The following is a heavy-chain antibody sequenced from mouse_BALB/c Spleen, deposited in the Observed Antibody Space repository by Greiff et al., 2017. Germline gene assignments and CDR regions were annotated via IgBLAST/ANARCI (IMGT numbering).Heavy chain of an antibody. CDR2: ISSGGGST. CDR3: ARLITTVYFDY. J-gene: IGHJ2*01. CDR1: GFAFSSYD. D-gene: IGHD1-2*01. V-gene: IGHV5-12-1*01. Sequence: EVMLVESGGGLVKPGGSLKLSCAASGFAFSSYDMSWVRQTPEKRLEWVAYISSGGGSTYYPDTVKGRFTISRDNAKNTLYLQMSSLKSEDTAMYYCARLITTVYFDYWGQGTTLTVSS.